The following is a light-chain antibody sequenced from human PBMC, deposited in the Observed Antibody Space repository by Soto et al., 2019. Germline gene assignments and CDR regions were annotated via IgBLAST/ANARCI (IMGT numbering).Light chain of an antibody. CDR3: MQGTHWPYT. CDR2: KVS. CDR1: QSLVYSDGNTY. V-gene: IGKV2-30*01. J-gene: IGKJ2*01. Sequence: DVVMTQSPLSLPVTLGQPASISCRSSQSLVYSDGNTYLSWFQQRPGQSPRRLIYKVSNRDSGGPERLSGSGSGTDFTLKISRVEAEDVAVYYCMQGTHWPYTFGQGTNLEI.